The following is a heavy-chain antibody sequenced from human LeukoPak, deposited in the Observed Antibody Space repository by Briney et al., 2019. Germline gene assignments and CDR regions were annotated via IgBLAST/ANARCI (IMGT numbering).Heavy chain of an antibody. V-gene: IGHV4-39*07. J-gene: IGHJ5*02. CDR2: IYYSGST. CDR3: ARESIAAQFDP. D-gene: IGHD6-6*01. Sequence: PSETLSLTCTVSGGSISSGGYYWSWIRQPPGKGLEWIGSIYYSGSTYYNPSLKSRVTISVDTSKNQFSLKLSSVTAADTAVYYCARESIAAQFDPWGQGTLVTVSS. CDR1: GGSISSGGYY.